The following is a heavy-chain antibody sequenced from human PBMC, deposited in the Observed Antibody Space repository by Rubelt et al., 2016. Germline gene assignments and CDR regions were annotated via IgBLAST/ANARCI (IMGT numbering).Heavy chain of an antibody. J-gene: IGHJ3*02. CDR2: IWYDGSNK. Sequence: QVQLVESGGGVVQPGRSLRLSCAASGFTFSSYGMHWVRQAPVKGLEWVAVIWYDGSNKYYADSWKGRFTISRDNAKNSLYLQMNSLRAEDTAVYYCARVRDYGGKPIWGQGTMVTVSS. V-gene: IGHV3-33*01. CDR1: GFTFSSYG. CDR3: ARVRDYGGKPI. D-gene: IGHD4-23*01.